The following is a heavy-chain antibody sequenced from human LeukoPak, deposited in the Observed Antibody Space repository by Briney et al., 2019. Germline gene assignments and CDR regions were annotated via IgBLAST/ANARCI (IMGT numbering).Heavy chain of an antibody. CDR3: ARMVRGVIIS. V-gene: IGHV4-30-4*01. J-gene: IGHJ5*02. CDR2: IYYSGST. Sequence: SETLSLTCTVSGGSISSGDYYWSWIRQPPGKGLEWIGYIYYSGSTYYNPSLKSRVTISVGTSKNQFSLKLSSVTAADTAVYYCARMVRGVIISWGQGTLVTVSS. CDR1: GGSISSGDYY. D-gene: IGHD3-10*01.